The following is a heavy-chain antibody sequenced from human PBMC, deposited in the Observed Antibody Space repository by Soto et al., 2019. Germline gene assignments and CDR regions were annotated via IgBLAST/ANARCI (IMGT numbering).Heavy chain of an antibody. D-gene: IGHD1-26*01. Sequence: QLQLQESGPGLVKPSETLSLTCTVSGGCLSSSSYYWGWIRQPPGRGLEWIGSIYYSGSTYYNPSLKSRVTVSVDTSKNQFSLKLSSVTAADTAVFYCARHHSSGVVGYWGQGTLVTVSS. CDR3: ARHHSSGVVGY. J-gene: IGHJ4*02. CDR1: GGCLSSSSYY. V-gene: IGHV4-39*01. CDR2: IYYSGST.